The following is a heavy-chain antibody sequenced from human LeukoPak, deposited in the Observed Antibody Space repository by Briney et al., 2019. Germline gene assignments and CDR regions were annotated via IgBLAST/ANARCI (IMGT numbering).Heavy chain of an antibody. CDR2: INAGNGNT. D-gene: IGHD3-10*01. V-gene: IGHV1-3*01. Sequence: GASVKLSCKASGYTFTSYAMHWVRQAPRQRREWLVGINAGNGNTKYSQKFQGRVTMTMDTSISPAYMKLRTLRSDDTAVYYCVRDGEGVAISVNYWFGTWGQGTLVTVSS. J-gene: IGHJ5*02. CDR3: VRDGEGVAISVNYWFGT. CDR1: GYTFTSYA.